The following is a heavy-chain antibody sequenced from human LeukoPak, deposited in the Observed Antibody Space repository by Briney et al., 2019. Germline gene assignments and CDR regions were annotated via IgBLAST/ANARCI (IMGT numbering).Heavy chain of an antibody. J-gene: IGHJ6*02. CDR3: ARDQTDCSSTSCYNFHYGMDV. CDR2: MNPRGGST. Sequence: GASVKVSCKASRYIFTSYYAHWVRQAPGQGLDWMAIMNPRGGSTSYAQKFQGRVTMTRDTSTSTVYMELSSLRSEDTAVYYCARDQTDCSSTSCYNFHYGMDVWGQGTTVTVSS. D-gene: IGHD2-2*02. CDR1: RYIFTSYY. V-gene: IGHV1-46*01.